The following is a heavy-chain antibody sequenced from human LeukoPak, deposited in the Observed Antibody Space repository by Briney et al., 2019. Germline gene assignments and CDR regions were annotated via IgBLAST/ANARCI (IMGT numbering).Heavy chain of an antibody. CDR1: GYSFTSFW. Sequence: GESLKIPCKGSGYSFTSFWISWVRQMPGKGLEWMGWIDPSDSYTNYSPSFQGHVTISADKSISTAYLQWSSLKASDTAMYYCARQAVVATGDDYWGQGTLVTVSS. V-gene: IGHV5-10-1*01. CDR3: ARQAVVATGDDY. CDR2: IDPSDSYT. D-gene: IGHD5-12*01. J-gene: IGHJ4*02.